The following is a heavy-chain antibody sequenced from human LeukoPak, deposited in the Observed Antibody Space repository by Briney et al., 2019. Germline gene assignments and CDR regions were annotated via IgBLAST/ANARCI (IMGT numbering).Heavy chain of an antibody. J-gene: IGHJ4*02. CDR3: ARGIGLRSYYDSGGYPYYFDY. CDR2: IYYSGST. D-gene: IGHD3-22*01. Sequence: SETLSLTCTVSGGSISSYYWSWIRQPPGKGLEWIGYIYYSGSTNYNPSLKSRVTISVDTSKNQFSLKLSSVTAADTAVYYCARGIGLRSYYDSGGYPYYFDYWGQGTLVTVSS. V-gene: IGHV4-59*01. CDR1: GGSISSYY.